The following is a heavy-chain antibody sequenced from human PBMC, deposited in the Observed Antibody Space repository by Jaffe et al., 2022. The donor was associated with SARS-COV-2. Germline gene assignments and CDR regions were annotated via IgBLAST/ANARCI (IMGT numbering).Heavy chain of an antibody. V-gene: IGHV4-59*01. J-gene: IGHJ3*02. CDR1: GGSISSYY. Sequence: QVQLQESGPGLVKPSETLSLTCTVSGGSISSYYWSWIRQPPGKGLEWIGYIYYSGSTNYNPSLKSRVTISVDTSKNQFSLKLSSVTAADTAVYYCAREGLYCTNGVCSVGGPFDIWGQGTMVTVSS. D-gene: IGHD2-8*01. CDR3: AREGLYCTNGVCSVGGPFDI. CDR2: IYYSGST.